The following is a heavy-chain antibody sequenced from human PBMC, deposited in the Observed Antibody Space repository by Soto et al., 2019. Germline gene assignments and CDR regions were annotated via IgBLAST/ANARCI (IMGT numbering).Heavy chain of an antibody. D-gene: IGHD2-15*01. CDR3: ARHLVAGGAWAYYGMDV. Sequence: AGGSPRVWWGAAGGKLGDFGGRWARQKEGKGLEFVSALGYNGDSTYYANSGKGRFTISGDNAKTSLYLQINSLRAEDTAVYYCARHLVAGGAWAYYGMDVGVQGSRVTGS. CDR1: GGKLGDFG. CDR2: LGYNGDST. J-gene: IGHJ6*02. V-gene: IGHV3-64*01.